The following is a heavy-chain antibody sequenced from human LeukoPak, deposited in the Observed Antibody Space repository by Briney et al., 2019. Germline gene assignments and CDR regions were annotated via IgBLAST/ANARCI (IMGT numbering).Heavy chain of an antibody. CDR1: GFTFSSYA. V-gene: IGHV3-64*01. CDR3: ARGSYLVRYFDY. D-gene: IGHD3-10*01. J-gene: IGHJ4*02. Sequence: PGGSLRLSCAASGFTFSSYAMHWVRQAPGKGLEYVSAISSNGGSTYYANSVKGRFIISRDNSKNTLYLQMGSLRAEDTAVYYCARGSYLVRYFDYWGQGTLVTVSS. CDR2: ISSNGGST.